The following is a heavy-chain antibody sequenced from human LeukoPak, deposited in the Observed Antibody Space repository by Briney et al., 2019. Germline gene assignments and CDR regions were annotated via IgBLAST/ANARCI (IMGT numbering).Heavy chain of an antibody. CDR3: TRLSSSRRIDPPSP. Sequence: GGSLRLSCAASGFTFSGSAMHWVRQASGKGLEWVGRIRSKANSYATAYAASVKGRFTISRDDSKNTAYLQMNSLKTEDTAVYYCTRLSSSRRIDPPSPWGQGTLVTVSS. CDR2: IRSKANSYAT. J-gene: IGHJ5*02. D-gene: IGHD6-6*01. CDR1: GFTFSGSA. V-gene: IGHV3-73*01.